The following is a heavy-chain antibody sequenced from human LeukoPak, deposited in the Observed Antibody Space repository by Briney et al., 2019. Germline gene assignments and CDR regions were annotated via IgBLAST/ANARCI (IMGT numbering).Heavy chain of an antibody. CDR1: GYTFTGYY. CDR2: INPNSGGT. J-gene: IGHJ4*02. D-gene: IGHD6-13*01. CDR3: ARVKASSSWYL. Sequence: ASVKVSCKASGYTFTGYYMHWVRQAPGQGLEWMGWINPNSGGTNYAQKFQGRVTMTRDTSISTAYMELSSLRSEDTAVYYCARVKASSSWYLWGQGTLVTVSS. V-gene: IGHV1-2*02.